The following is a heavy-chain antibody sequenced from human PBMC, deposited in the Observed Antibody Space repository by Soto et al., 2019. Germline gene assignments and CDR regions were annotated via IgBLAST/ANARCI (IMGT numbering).Heavy chain of an antibody. V-gene: IGHV3-30*03. J-gene: IGHJ6*02. CDR2: ISYDRSNK. CDR3: ARGFTGIAVAVRPYYYYGMDV. D-gene: IGHD6-19*01. Sequence: GGSLRLSCVASGFTFSSYGMHWVRQAPGKRLEWVAVISYDRSNKYYADSVKGRFTISRDNSKNTLYLQMNSLRAEDTAVYYCARGFTGIAVAVRPYYYYGMDVWGQGTTVTVSS. CDR1: GFTFSSYG.